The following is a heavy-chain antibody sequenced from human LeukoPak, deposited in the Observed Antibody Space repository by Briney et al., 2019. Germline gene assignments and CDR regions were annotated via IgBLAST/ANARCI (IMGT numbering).Heavy chain of an antibody. D-gene: IGHD3-10*01. Sequence: GGSLRLSCAASGFTFTTFPMHWVRQPPGKGLEWVAVISYDGTDKYYADSVKGRFTISRDNSKSTLYLQMDSLRAEDTAVYYCAKFMVRGVFDYWGQGTLVTVSS. CDR1: GFTFTTFP. J-gene: IGHJ4*02. CDR3: AKFMVRGVFDY. CDR2: ISYDGTDK. V-gene: IGHV3-30*04.